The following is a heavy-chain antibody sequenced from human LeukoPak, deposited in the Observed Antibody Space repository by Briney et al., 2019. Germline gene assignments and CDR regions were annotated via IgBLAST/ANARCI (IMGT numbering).Heavy chain of an antibody. CDR2: ISYDGSNK. D-gene: IGHD3-22*01. Sequence: GGSLRLSCAASGFTFSSHAMHWVRQAPGKGLEWVAVISYDGSNKYYADSVKGRFTISRDNAKNSLYLQMNSLRAEDTAVYYCARGAYYYEDWGQGTLVTVSS. V-gene: IGHV3-30-3*01. CDR1: GFTFSSHA. CDR3: ARGAYYYED. J-gene: IGHJ4*02.